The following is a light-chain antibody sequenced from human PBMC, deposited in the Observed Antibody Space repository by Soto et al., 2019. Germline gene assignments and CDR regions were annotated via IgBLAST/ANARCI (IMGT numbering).Light chain of an antibody. Sequence: QSVLTQPPSASRSPGQSVTVSCTGTSSDVGGYNYVSWYQQHPGKAPKIMIYAVSKRPSGVPDRFSGSKSGNTASLTVSGLQAEDEADYYCSSFAGNNNYVVFGGGTKVTVL. CDR1: SSDVGGYNY. J-gene: IGLJ2*01. CDR3: SSFAGNNNYVV. V-gene: IGLV2-8*02. CDR2: AVS.